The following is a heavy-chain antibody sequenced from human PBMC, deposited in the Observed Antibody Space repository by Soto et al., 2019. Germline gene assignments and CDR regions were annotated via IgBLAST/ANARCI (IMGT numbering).Heavy chain of an antibody. CDR2: ISYDGSNK. Sequence: QVQLVESGGGVVQPGRSLRLSCAASGFTFSSYGMHWVRQAPGKGLEWVAVISYDGSNKYYADSVKGRFTISRDNSKNTLYLQMNSLRAEDRAVYYCAKDLKRSYYGSKSHGMDVWGQGPTVTVSS. J-gene: IGHJ6*02. CDR1: GFTFSSYG. D-gene: IGHD3-10*01. CDR3: AKDLKRSYYGSKSHGMDV. V-gene: IGHV3-30*18.